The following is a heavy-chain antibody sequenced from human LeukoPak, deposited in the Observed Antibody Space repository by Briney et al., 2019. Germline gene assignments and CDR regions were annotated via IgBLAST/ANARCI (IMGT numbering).Heavy chain of an antibody. CDR2: ISSTGSYI. J-gene: IGHJ4*02. V-gene: IGHV3-21*06. Sequence: GGSLRLSCATSGFTFSSYGMNWVRQAPGKGLEWVSSISSTGSYIFYADSVKGRFTISRDDAKNSVYLQMNSLRDEDTAVYYCARSDGGSENYWGQGILATVSS. CDR3: ARSDGGSENY. CDR1: GFTFSSYG. D-gene: IGHD1-26*01.